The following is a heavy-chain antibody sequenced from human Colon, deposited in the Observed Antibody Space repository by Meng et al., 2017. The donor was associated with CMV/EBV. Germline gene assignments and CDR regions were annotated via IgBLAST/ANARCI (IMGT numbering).Heavy chain of an antibody. J-gene: IGHJ4*02. D-gene: IGHD2-8*02. Sequence: SETLSLTCAVSGDSISRNLWWSWVRQPPGKGLEWIGEISYSGSTKYNPSLQSRVTISSDTTNNRFSLRLNSAAAADTGVYFCARSPGFWSLDYWGRGTLVTVSS. CDR3: ARSPGFWSLDY. CDR2: ISYSGST. CDR1: GDSISRNLW. V-gene: IGHV4-4*02.